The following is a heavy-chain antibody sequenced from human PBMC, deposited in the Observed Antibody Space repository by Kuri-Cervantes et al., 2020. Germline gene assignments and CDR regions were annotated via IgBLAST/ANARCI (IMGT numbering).Heavy chain of an antibody. J-gene: IGHJ4*02. CDR1: GFTFSGSA. CDR3: TRHVDLKPFDY. V-gene: IGHV3-73*01. Sequence: GESLKISCAASGFTFSGSAMHWVRQASGKGLEWVGRIRSKASSYATAYAASVKGRFTISRDDSKNTAYLQMNSLKTEDTAVYYCTRHVDLKPFDYWGQGTLVTVSS. D-gene: IGHD3/OR15-3a*01. CDR2: IRSKASSYAT.